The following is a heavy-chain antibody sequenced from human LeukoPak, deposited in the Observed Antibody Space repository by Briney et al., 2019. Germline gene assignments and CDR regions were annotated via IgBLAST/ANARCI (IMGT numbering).Heavy chain of an antibody. D-gene: IGHD3-3*01. V-gene: IGHV3-48*01. CDR1: GFAFSSYS. CDR3: ARASGGVDYYYMDV. Sequence: GGSLRLSCAASGFAFSSYSMNWVRQAPWKGLEWVSYISSSSSTIYYADSVKGRFTISGDNAKNSLYRQMNSLRAEDTAVYYCARASGGVDYYYMDVWGKGTTVTVSS. CDR2: ISSSSSTI. J-gene: IGHJ6*03.